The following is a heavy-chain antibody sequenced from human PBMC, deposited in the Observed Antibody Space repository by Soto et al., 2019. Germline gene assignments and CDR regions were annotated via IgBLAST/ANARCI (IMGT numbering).Heavy chain of an antibody. CDR2: INAGNGNT. CDR1: GYTFTIYA. CDR3: ARDNCSSTSCSKDY. J-gene: IGHJ4*02. Sequence: SVKVSCKASGYTFTIYAMHCLRQAPGQRLEWMGWINAGNGNTKYSQKFQGRVTITRDTSASTAYMELSSLRSEDTAVYYCARDNCSSTSCSKDYWGQGTLVTVSS. D-gene: IGHD2-2*01. V-gene: IGHV1-3*01.